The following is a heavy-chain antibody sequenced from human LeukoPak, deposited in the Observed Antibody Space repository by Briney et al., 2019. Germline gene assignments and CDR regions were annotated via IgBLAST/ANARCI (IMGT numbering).Heavy chain of an antibody. J-gene: IGHJ4*02. CDR2: IYTSGST. D-gene: IGHD3-22*01. CDR3: ARDVAHDTTGHQDAC. CDR1: GGSISSGSYY. Sequence: PSETLSLTCTVSGGSISSGSYYWSWIRQPAGKGLEWIGRIYTSGSTNYNPSLKSRVTISVDTSKNQFSLKLTSVTAADTAVYYCARDVAHDTTGHQDACWGQGTLVTVSS. V-gene: IGHV4-61*02.